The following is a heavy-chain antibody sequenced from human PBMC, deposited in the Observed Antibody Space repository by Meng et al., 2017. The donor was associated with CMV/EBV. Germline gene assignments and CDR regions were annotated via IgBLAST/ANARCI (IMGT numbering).Heavy chain of an antibody. J-gene: IGHJ6*02. CDR2: MNPNSGNT. V-gene: IGHV1-8*03. D-gene: IGHD2-2*02. Sequence: ASVQVSCKASGYTFISYDINWVGQATGQGLEGMGWMNPNSGNTGYVQKFQGRVTITRNTSISTAYMELSSLRSEDTAVYYCARGGDCSSTSCYMEKWFFPLQQVYGMDVWGQGTTVTVSS. CDR3: ARGGDCSSTSCYMEKWFFPLQQVYGMDV. CDR1: GYTFISYD.